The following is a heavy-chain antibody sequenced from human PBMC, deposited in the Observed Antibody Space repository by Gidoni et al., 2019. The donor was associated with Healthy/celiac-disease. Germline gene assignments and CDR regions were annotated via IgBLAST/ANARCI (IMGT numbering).Heavy chain of an antibody. CDR3: ARFQIESSGYRVGNFDY. Sequence: QVHLPLWVAGLLTPSEPLSLPCAVYGGSFSGYYWSWIRPPPGKGLEWIGEINHSGSTNYNPSLKSRVTISGETTKNQFSLKLSYGTAAETDVYYCARFQIESSGYRVGNFDYWGQGTLVTVSS. D-gene: IGHD3-22*01. V-gene: IGHV4-34*01. CDR1: GGSFSGYY. J-gene: IGHJ4*02. CDR2: INHSGST.